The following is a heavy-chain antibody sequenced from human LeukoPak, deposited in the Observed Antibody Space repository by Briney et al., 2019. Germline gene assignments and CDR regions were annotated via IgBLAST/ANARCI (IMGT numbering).Heavy chain of an antibody. Sequence: AGGSLRLSCAASGFTFSSYAMHWVRQAPGKGLEWVAVISYDGSNKYYADSVKGRFTISRDNSKNTLYLQMNSLRAEDTAVYYCAREGDRTYYYGSGSPNAYFDYWGQGTLVTVSS. J-gene: IGHJ4*02. D-gene: IGHD3-10*01. CDR1: GFTFSSYA. CDR2: ISYDGSNK. V-gene: IGHV3-30-3*01. CDR3: AREGDRTYYYGSGSPNAYFDY.